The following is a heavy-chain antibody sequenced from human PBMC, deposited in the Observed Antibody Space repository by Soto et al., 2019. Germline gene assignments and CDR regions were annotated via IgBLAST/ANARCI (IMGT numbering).Heavy chain of an antibody. J-gene: IGHJ4*02. CDR3: AREELRAAAGSFDY. CDR2: IWYDGSNK. V-gene: IGHV3-33*01. CDR1: GFTFSSYG. Sequence: GGSLRLSCAASGFTFSSYGMHWVRQAPGKGLEWVAVIWYDGSNKYYADSVKGRFTISRDNSKNTLYLQMNSLRAEDTAVYYCAREELRAAAGSFDYWGQGTLVTVSS. D-gene: IGHD6-13*01.